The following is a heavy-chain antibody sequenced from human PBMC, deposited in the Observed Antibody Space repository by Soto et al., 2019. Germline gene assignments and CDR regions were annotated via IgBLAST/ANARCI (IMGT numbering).Heavy chain of an antibody. CDR2: IMPIFGTA. Sequence: QVQLVQSGAEVKKPGSSVKVSCKASGGTFSSYAISWVRQAPGQGLEWMGGIMPIFGTANYAWKFQGRVTITADESTSTGYMELSRLRSEDTAVYYCAREGSTVVTAFDYWGQGTLGSVSS. CDR3: AREGSTVVTAFDY. D-gene: IGHD4-17*01. V-gene: IGHV1-69*01. J-gene: IGHJ4*02. CDR1: GGTFSSYA.